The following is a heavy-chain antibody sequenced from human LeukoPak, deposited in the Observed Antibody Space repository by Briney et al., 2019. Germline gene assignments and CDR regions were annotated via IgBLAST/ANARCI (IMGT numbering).Heavy chain of an antibody. CDR3: AREVSLAVAGTGGWFDP. CDR2: INPNSGGT. Sequence: ASVKVSCKASGYTFTGYYMHWVRQAPGQAPEWMGWINPNSGGTNYAQKFQGRVTMTRDTSISTAYMELSRLRSDDTAVYYCAREVSLAVAGTGGWFDPWGQGTLVTVSS. D-gene: IGHD6-19*01. CDR1: GYTFTGYY. V-gene: IGHV1-2*02. J-gene: IGHJ5*02.